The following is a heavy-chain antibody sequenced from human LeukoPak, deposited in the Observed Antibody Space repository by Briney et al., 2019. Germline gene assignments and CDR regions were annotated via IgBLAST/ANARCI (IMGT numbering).Heavy chain of an antibody. D-gene: IGHD2-8*02. Sequence: GGSLRLSCVVSRFSFGSEAMSCVRQAPGGGVEWVSSISPGGGTTYYADSVQGRFTISRDSAKNSGYLQMNSLTAEDTAMYYCARDGAFTGPYWWFDLWGRDTLVPVPS. CDR2: ISPGGGTT. V-gene: IGHV3-23*01. CDR3: ARDGAFTGPYWWFDL. CDR1: RFSFGSEA. J-gene: IGHJ2*01.